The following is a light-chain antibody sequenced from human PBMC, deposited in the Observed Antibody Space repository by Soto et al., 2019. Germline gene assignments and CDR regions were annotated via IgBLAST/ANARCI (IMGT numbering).Light chain of an antibody. V-gene: IGLV2-14*01. J-gene: IGLJ3*02. Sequence: QSALTQPASVSGSPGQSITISCTGTSSDIGYYDYVSWYQQYPGKAPKLVIYEVSDRPSGVSNRFSGSKSGNTASLTISGLQAEYEADYYCSSDTVASTLVFGGGTKLTVL. CDR1: SSDIGYYDY. CDR3: SSDTVASTLV. CDR2: EVS.